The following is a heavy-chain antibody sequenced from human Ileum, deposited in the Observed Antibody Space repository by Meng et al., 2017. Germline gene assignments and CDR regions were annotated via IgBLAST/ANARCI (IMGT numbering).Heavy chain of an antibody. CDR2: IHHSGTT. J-gene: IGHJ4*02. Sequence: AQLHESGPGLVKPSGTLSLTCPVSGGSISSSIWWSWVRQPPEKGLEWIGEIHHSGTTNYSPSLKSRLTMSVDKSKNQFSLKLQSVTAADTAVYFCARGVVSGSHYNTYWGQGILVTVSS. CDR1: GGSISSSIW. D-gene: IGHD3-10*01. CDR3: ARGVVSGSHYNTY. V-gene: IGHV4-4*02.